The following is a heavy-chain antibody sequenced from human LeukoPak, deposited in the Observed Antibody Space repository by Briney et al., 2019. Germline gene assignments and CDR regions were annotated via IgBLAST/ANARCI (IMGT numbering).Heavy chain of an antibody. J-gene: IGHJ4*02. CDR2: ISGGGGST. D-gene: IGHD3-9*01. Sequence: GGSLRLSCAASGFTFSSYATSWVRQSPGKGLEWVSAISGGGGSTYYADSVKGRFTISRDNSKNTLYLQMNSLRAEDTAVYYCAKFYDISTGYFDCWGQGTLVTVSS. CDR3: AKFYDISTGYFDC. V-gene: IGHV3-23*01. CDR1: GFTFSSYA.